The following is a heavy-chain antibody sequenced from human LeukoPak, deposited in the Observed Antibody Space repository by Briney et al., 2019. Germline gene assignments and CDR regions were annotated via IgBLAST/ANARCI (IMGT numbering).Heavy chain of an antibody. J-gene: IGHJ2*01. CDR2: ISFDGSNK. CDR3: AKGGPSGYTNAWALGYFDL. Sequence: GSLRLSRAASRFTFSDFGMDWVRQAPGKGLEWVAVISFDGSNKYYGDSVKGRFTISRDNSKNTLYLEMNSLRPEDTAVYYCAKGGPSGYTNAWALGYFDLWGRGTLVTVSS. CDR1: RFTFSDFG. D-gene: IGHD6-19*01. V-gene: IGHV3-30*18.